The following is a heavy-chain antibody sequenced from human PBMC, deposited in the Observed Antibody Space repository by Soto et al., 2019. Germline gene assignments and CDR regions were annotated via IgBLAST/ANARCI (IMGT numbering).Heavy chain of an antibody. CDR3: ARDNITPTNYYFDY. D-gene: IGHD3-10*01. Sequence: PSETLSLTCTVSGGSISSGDYYWSWIRQPPGKGLEWIGYIYYSGSTYYNPSLKSRVTISVDTSKNQFSLKLSSVTAADTAVYYCARDNITPTNYYFDYWGQGTLVTVSS. CDR1: GGSISSGDYY. V-gene: IGHV4-30-4*01. J-gene: IGHJ4*02. CDR2: IYYSGST.